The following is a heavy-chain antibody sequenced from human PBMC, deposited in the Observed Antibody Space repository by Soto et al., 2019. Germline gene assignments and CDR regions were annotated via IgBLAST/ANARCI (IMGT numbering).Heavy chain of an antibody. V-gene: IGHV3-23*01. Sequence: GGSLRLSCAASGFTFSSYAMSWVRQAPGKGLEWVSAISGSGGSTYYADSVKGRFTISRDNAKNSLYLQMDSLRAEDTAVYYATRSAYMDVWGTGTTVTVSS. CDR2: ISGSGGST. CDR3: TRSAYMDV. CDR1: GFTFSSYA. D-gene: IGHD2-2*01. J-gene: IGHJ6*03.